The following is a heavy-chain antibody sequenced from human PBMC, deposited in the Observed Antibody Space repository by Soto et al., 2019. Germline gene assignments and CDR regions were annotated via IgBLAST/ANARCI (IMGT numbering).Heavy chain of an antibody. CDR2: IYYSGST. V-gene: IGHV4-39*01. CDR1: GGSISSSSYF. D-gene: IGHD6-19*01. J-gene: IGHJ3*02. CDR3: ARKIGTGAGAFDI. Sequence: SETLSLSCTVSGGSISSSSYFWAWIRQPPGRGLEWIGNIYYSGSTYYNPSLKSRVTISVDTSKNQFSLKLTSVTAPDTAVYFCARKIGTGAGAFDIWGQGTMVTVSS.